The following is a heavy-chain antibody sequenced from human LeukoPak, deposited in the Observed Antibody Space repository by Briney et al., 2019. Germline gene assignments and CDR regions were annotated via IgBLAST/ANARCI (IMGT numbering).Heavy chain of an antibody. CDR2: IYYSGIT. Sequence: PSETLSLTCTVSGGSISSSSYYWGWIRQPPGKGLEWIGNIYYSGITYYNPSLKSRITISVDTSKNQFSLKLSSVTAADTAVYYCARDAGTHYWYGVQWFDPWGQGTLVTVSS. J-gene: IGHJ5*02. CDR1: GGSISSSSYY. CDR3: ARDAGTHYWYGVQWFDP. V-gene: IGHV4-39*07. D-gene: IGHD3-10*01.